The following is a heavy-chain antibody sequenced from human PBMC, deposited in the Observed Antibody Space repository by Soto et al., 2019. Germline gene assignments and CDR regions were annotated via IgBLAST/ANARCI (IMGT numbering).Heavy chain of an antibody. CDR2: IDPSDSYT. Sequence: PXESLTISCKGSGDRFTSYWISWVRQMPGKGLEWMGRIDPSDSYTNYSPSFQGHVTISVDKTISTAYLQWSSLKASDTAMYYCARFQSQRGFDPWGQGTLVTVSS. CDR1: GDRFTSYW. D-gene: IGHD6-25*01. CDR3: ARFQSQRGFDP. J-gene: IGHJ5*02. V-gene: IGHV5-10-1*01.